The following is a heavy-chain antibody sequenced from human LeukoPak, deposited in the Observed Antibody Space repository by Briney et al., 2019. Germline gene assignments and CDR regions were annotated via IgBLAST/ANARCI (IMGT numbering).Heavy chain of an antibody. Sequence: PSETLSLTCTVSGGSISSYYWSWIRQPAGKGLEWIGRIYTSGSTNYNPSLKSRVTMSVDTSKNQFSLKLSSVTAADTAVYYCARTYYYDSSGVLYFDYWGQGNLVTVSS. CDR3: ARTYYYDSSGVLYFDY. CDR1: GGSISSYY. CDR2: IYTSGST. J-gene: IGHJ4*02. D-gene: IGHD3-22*01. V-gene: IGHV4-4*07.